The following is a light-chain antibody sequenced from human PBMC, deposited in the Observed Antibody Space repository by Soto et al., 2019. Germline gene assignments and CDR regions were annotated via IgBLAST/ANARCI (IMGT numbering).Light chain of an antibody. CDR1: QSISSW. CDR2: KAS. V-gene: IGKV1-5*03. Sequence: DIQMTQSPSTLSASVGDRVTITCRASQSISSWLAWYQQKPGKAPKLLIYKASGLESGVPSRFSGSGSGTEFTLTISSLQPDDFTTYYCQQYNSYPWTFGQWTKLEIK. J-gene: IGKJ1*01. CDR3: QQYNSYPWT.